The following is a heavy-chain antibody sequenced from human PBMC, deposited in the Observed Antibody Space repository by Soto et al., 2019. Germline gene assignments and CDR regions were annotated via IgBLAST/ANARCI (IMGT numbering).Heavy chain of an antibody. Sequence: GGSLRLSCSGTGATLDSYAVHGVRQAPGKELEGVAFISYGGNNADYADSVRGRFTISRDNPKNTVILQMKSLRAGDTAVYYCARDKGSDGDTYYYGLDVWGRGTWVTVSS. V-gene: IGHV3-30-3*01. CDR1: GATLDSYA. J-gene: IGHJ6*02. CDR3: ARDKGSDGDTYYYGLDV. CDR2: ISYGGNNA. D-gene: IGHD4-17*01.